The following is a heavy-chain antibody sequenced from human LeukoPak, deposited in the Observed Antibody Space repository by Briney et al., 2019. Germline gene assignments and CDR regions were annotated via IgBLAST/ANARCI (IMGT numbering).Heavy chain of an antibody. Sequence: SETLSLTCTVSGGSISSYYWSWIRQPPGQGLEWIGYIYDSGITTYNPSLESRVTISIDTSKNQFSLKLSSVTAADTAIYYCARATNVDYFYYYGMDVWGQGTTVTVSS. V-gene: IGHV4-59*01. CDR2: IYDSGIT. J-gene: IGHJ6*02. CDR3: ARATNVDYFYYYGMDV. CDR1: GGSISSYY. D-gene: IGHD1-14*01.